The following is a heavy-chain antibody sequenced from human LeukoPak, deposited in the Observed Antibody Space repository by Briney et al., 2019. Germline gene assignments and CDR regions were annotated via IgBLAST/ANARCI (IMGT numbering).Heavy chain of an antibody. V-gene: IGHV5-51*01. D-gene: IGHD5-24*01. CDR3: ARPVVEMATIEGGDAFDI. CDR2: IQPGNPEI. CDR1: EYSFTSYW. J-gene: IGHJ3*02. Sequence: GESLKISCKASEYSFTSYWIGWVRQMPGKGLEWVGNIQPGNPEIRYSPSFQGQVTLSADKSISTAYLQWSSLKASDTAMYYCARPVVEMATIEGGDAFDIWGQGTMVTASS.